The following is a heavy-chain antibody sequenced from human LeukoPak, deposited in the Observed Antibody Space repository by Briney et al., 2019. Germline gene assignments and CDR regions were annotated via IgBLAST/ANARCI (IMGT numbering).Heavy chain of an antibody. CDR2: IDTNTGNP. V-gene: IGHV7-4-1*02. CDR1: GYTFTSYA. J-gene: IGHJ3*02. CDR3: ARADSTWILLGPLDAFDI. D-gene: IGHD5-18*01. Sequence: ASVKVSCKASGYTFTSYAMNWVRQAPGQGLEWMGWIDTNTGNPTYAQGFTGRFVFSLDTSVSTAYLQISSLKAEDTAVYYCARADSTWILLGPLDAFDIWGQGTMVTVSS.